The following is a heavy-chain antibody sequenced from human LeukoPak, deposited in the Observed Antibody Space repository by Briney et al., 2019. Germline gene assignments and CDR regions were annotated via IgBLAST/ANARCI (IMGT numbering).Heavy chain of an antibody. V-gene: IGHV3-23*01. J-gene: IGHJ6*02. Sequence: HPGGSLRLSSAASGFTFSSYAMSWVRQAPGKGLEWVSAISGSGGSTYYADSVKGRFTISRDNSKNTLYLQMNSLRAEDTAVYYCAKGFSYSSSWYSVPYYYGMDVWGQGTTVTVSS. CDR1: GFTFSSYA. CDR3: AKGFSYSSSWYSVPYYYGMDV. D-gene: IGHD6-13*01. CDR2: ISGSGGST.